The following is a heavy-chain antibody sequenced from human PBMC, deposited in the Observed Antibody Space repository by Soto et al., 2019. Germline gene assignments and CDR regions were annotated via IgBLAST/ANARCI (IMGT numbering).Heavy chain of an antibody. Sequence: QVQLQESGPGLVKPSQTLSLTCTVSGGSISSGDYYWSWIRQPPGKGLEWIGYIYYSGSTYYNPSLKRRITISVDTSKNQFSLNLSSLTAADTAVYYCARVLFLAVAGKSEGWFDPWGQGTLVTVSS. CDR2: IYYSGST. CDR3: ARVLFLAVAGKSEGWFDP. CDR1: GGSISSGDYY. J-gene: IGHJ5*02. V-gene: IGHV4-30-4*01. D-gene: IGHD6-19*01.